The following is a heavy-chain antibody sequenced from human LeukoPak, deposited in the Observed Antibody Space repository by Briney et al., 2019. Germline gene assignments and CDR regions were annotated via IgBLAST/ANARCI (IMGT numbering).Heavy chain of an antibody. D-gene: IGHD6-13*01. CDR3: ATEKRQYSSSWSDAFDI. J-gene: IGHJ3*02. CDR1: GFTFSTYT. Sequence: GGSLRLSCAASGFTFSTYTMNWVRQAPGKGLEWVAVISYDGSNKYYADSVKGRFTISRDNSKNTLYLQMNSLRAEDTAVYYCATEKRQYSSSWSDAFDIWGQGTMVTVSS. CDR2: ISYDGSNK. V-gene: IGHV3-30*03.